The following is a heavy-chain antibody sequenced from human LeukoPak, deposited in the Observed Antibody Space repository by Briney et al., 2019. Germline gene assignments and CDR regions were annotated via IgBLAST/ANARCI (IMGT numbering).Heavy chain of an antibody. J-gene: IGHJ4*02. CDR3: ARVAARVSLDY. V-gene: IGHV3-64*01. D-gene: IGHD2-15*01. CDR2: ISSNGGST. Sequence: GGSLRLSCSASGFTFSDYSMHWVRQAPGKGLEYVSAISSNGGSTYYASSVKGRFTISRDNSKNTLYLQMGSLRTEDMAVYYCARVAARVSLDYWGQGTLVTVSS. CDR1: GFTFSDYS.